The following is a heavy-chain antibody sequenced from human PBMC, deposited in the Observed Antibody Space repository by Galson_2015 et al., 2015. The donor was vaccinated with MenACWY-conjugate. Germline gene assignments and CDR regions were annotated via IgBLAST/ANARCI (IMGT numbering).Heavy chain of an antibody. D-gene: IGHD6-25*01. J-gene: IGHJ4*02. Sequence: LSLTCTVSGASIGRYYWSWIRQPPGKGLEWIGYIYYSGSSNYNPSLKSRVTMSVDTSKNQFSLNLSSVTAADTAVYYCARDTSPAIWGQGTLVTVSS. CDR1: GASIGRYY. CDR2: IYYSGSS. V-gene: IGHV4-59*01. CDR3: ARDTSPAI.